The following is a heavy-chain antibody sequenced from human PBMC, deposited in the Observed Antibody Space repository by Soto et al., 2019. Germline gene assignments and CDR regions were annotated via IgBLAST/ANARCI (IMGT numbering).Heavy chain of an antibody. Sequence: SETLSLTCAVSAGSISSGGYSWSWIRQPPGKGLEWIGYIYHSGSTYYNPSLKSRVTISVDRSKNQFSLKLSSVTAADTAVYCCARAFHWLDPWGPGTLVTVYS. J-gene: IGHJ5*02. CDR2: IYHSGST. V-gene: IGHV4-30-2*01. CDR1: AGSISSGGYS. CDR3: ARAFHWLDP.